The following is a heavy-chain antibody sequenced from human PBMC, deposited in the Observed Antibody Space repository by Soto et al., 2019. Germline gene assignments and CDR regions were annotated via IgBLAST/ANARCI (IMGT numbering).Heavy chain of an antibody. Sequence: TSETLSLTCTVSGGSISSYYWSWIRQPPGKGLEWIGYIYYSGSTNYNPSLKSRVTISVDTSKNQFSLKLSSVTAADTAVYYCARQTRGDYPKYYFDYWGQGTLVTVSS. V-gene: IGHV4-59*08. CDR2: IYYSGST. J-gene: IGHJ4*02. CDR3: ARQTRGDYPKYYFDY. CDR1: GGSISSYY. D-gene: IGHD4-17*01.